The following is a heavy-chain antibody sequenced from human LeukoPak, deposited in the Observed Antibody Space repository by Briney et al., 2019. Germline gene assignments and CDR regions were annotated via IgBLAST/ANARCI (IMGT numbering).Heavy chain of an antibody. CDR1: GGTFSSYA. D-gene: IGHD4-17*01. J-gene: IGHJ4*02. CDR3: ARLGLYGDYSAFDY. Sequence: ASVKVSCKASGGTFSSYAISWVRQAPGQGLEWMGGIIPIFGTANYAQKFQGRVTITADESTSTAYMELSSLRSEDTAVYYCARLGLYGDYSAFDYWGQGTLVTVSS. V-gene: IGHV1-69*13. CDR2: IIPIFGTA.